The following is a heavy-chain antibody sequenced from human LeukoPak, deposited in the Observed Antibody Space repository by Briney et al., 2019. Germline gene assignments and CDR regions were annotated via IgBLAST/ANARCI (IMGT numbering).Heavy chain of an antibody. J-gene: IGHJ4*02. D-gene: IGHD4-17*01. CDR2: ISWNSGSI. V-gene: IGHV3-9*01. CDR3: AKDIGDYGDYGVDY. Sequence: GRSLRLSCAASGFTFDDYAMHWVRQAPGKGLEWVSGISWNSGSIGYADSAKGRFTISRDNAKNSLYLQMNSLRAEDTALYYCAKDIGDYGDYGVDYWGQRTLVTVSS. CDR1: GFTFDDYA.